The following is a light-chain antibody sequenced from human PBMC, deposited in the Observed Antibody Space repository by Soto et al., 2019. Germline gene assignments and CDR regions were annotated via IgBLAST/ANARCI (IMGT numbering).Light chain of an antibody. CDR1: QSVSSSY. J-gene: IGKJ5*01. CDR3: QQYGSSPIT. CDR2: GAS. V-gene: IGKV3-20*01. Sequence: EIVLTQSPGTLSLSPGERATLSCRASQSVSSSYLAWYQQKSGQAPRLLIYGASSRATGIPARFRGSGSGTDFTLPISRLEPEDSAAYYCQQYGSSPITFGQGTRLETK.